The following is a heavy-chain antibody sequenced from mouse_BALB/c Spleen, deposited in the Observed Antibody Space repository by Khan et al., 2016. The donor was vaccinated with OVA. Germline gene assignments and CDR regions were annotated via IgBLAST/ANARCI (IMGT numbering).Heavy chain of an antibody. CDR1: GFTFNNYW. D-gene: IGHD1-1*01. CDR2: INLRTGYC. J-gene: IGHJ4*01. Sequence: QVQLQQPGAELVQPGASVKLSCKASGFTFNNYWMHWVKQRPGQGLEWIGYINLRTGYCEYNQRFTDKATLTADKSSSEGTMQLSSMTSEDYAVHYCATSVHYGSIYYYSMDYWGQGTSVTVSS. V-gene: IGHV1-7*01. CDR3: ATSVHYGSIYYYSMDY.